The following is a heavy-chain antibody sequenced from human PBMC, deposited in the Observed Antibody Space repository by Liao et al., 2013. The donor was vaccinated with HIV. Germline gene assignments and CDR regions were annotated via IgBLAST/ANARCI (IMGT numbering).Heavy chain of an antibody. CDR2: LYASGSA. Sequence: QVQLQESGPGLVKPSETLSLTCSVSGGSISSSYWSWIRQPAGKGLEWIGRLYASGSALYNPSVKSRVTISVDTSKNQFSLKLNSATAADTAVYYCARGGGGFDIWGQGTMVIVSS. V-gene: IGHV4-4*07. J-gene: IGHJ3*02. CDR3: ARGGGGFDI. CDR1: GGSISSSY.